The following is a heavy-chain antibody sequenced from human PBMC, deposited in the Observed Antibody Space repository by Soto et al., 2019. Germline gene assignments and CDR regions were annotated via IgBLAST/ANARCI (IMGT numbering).Heavy chain of an antibody. Sequence: SETLSLTCTVSGGSISSYYWSWIRQPPGKGLEWIGYIYYSGSTNYTPSLKSRVTISVDTSKNQFSLKLSSVTAADTAVYYCARVGGALLRAFGIWGQGTMVTVSS. CDR3: ARVGGALLRAFGI. CDR1: GGSISSYY. J-gene: IGHJ3*02. V-gene: IGHV4-59*01. D-gene: IGHD3-16*01. CDR2: IYYSGST.